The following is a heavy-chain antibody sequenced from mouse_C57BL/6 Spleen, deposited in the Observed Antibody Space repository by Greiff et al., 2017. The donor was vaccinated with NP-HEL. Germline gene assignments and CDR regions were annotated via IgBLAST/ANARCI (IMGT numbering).Heavy chain of an antibody. J-gene: IGHJ2*01. CDR2: INPGSGGT. CDR3: ARGRDGPYYFDY. D-gene: IGHD2-3*01. CDR1: GYAFTNYL. V-gene: IGHV1-54*01. Sequence: QVQLKESGAELVRPGTSVKVSCKASGYAFTNYLIEWVKQRPGQGLEWIGVINPGSGGTNYNEKVKGKATLTADKSSSTAYMQLSSLTSEDSAVYFCARGRDGPYYFDYWGQGTTLTVSS.